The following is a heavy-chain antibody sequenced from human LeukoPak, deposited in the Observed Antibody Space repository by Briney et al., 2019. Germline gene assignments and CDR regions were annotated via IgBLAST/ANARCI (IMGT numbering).Heavy chain of an antibody. CDR3: AREAGSSWYLLSIDYYYYYMDV. D-gene: IGHD6-13*01. Sequence: GGSLRLSCAASGFTFSSYGMHWVRQAPGKGLEWVAVIWYDGSNKYYADSVNGRFTISRDNSKNTLYLQMNSLRAEDTAVYYCAREAGSSWYLLSIDYYYYYMDVWGKGTTVTVSS. CDR1: GFTFSSYG. J-gene: IGHJ6*03. CDR2: IWYDGSNK. V-gene: IGHV3-33*01.